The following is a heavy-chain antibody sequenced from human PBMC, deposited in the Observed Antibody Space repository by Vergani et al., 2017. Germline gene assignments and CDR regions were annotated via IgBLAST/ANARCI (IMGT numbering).Heavy chain of an antibody. CDR2: SSRSGSTI. D-gene: IGHD3-22*01. Sequence: QVQLVESGGGLVKPGGSLRLSCAASGFTFSDYYMNWIRQAPGKGLEWVSYSSRSGSTIYYADSVKGRFTLSRDNAKNSLYLQMNSLRAEDTAVYYCAKGGSEYDSSGYYLYYGMDVWGQGTTVTVSS. J-gene: IGHJ6*02. CDR1: GFTFSDYY. CDR3: AKGGSEYDSSGYYLYYGMDV. V-gene: IGHV3-11*04.